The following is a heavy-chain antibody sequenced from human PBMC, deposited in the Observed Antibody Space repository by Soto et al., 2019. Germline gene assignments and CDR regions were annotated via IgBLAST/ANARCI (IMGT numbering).Heavy chain of an antibody. D-gene: IGHD2-2*01. V-gene: IGHV1-18*01. CDR1: GYTFTSYV. J-gene: IGHJ6*03. CDR2: ISAYNGNT. CDR3: ARYIVVVPAAIYYYYYMDG. Sequence: ASVKVSCKASGYTFTSYVISWVRQAPGQGLEWMGWISAYNGNTNYAQKLQGRVTMTTDTSTSTAYMELRSLRSDGTAVYYCARYIVVVPAAIYYYYYMDGWGKGTTVTVSS.